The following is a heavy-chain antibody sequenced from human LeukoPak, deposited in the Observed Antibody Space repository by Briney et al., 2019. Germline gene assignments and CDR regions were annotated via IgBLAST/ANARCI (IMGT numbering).Heavy chain of an antibody. CDR2: ISGSGSGT. J-gene: IGHJ4*02. V-gene: IGHV3-23*01. CDR3: ATCYSSSSGPFDS. Sequence: PGGSLRLSCAASGFTFSSYAMSWVRQAPGKGVEWVSSISGSGSGTYYAASVKGRFTISRDNSRNTLHLQRDSLRAVDTAVYYCATCYSSSSGPFDSWGQGTLVTVSS. D-gene: IGHD6-6*01. CDR1: GFTFSSYA.